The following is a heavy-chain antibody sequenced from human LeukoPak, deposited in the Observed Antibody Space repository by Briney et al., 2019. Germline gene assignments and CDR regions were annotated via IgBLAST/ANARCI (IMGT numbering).Heavy chain of an antibody. CDR2: IIPIFGTA. J-gene: IGHJ4*02. CDR3: ARALRGRSGSSVYYFDY. V-gene: IGHV1-69*05. Sequence: GASVKVSCKASGGTFSSYAISWVRQAPGQGLEWMGGIIPIFGTANYAQKFQGRVTMTRNTSISTAYMELSSLRSEDTAVYYCARALRGRSGSSVYYFDYWGQGTLVTVSS. D-gene: IGHD1-26*01. CDR1: GGTFSSYA.